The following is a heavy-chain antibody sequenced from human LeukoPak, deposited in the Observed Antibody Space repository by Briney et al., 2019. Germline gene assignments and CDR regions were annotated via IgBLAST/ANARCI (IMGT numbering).Heavy chain of an antibody. CDR3: AKDIRYGDGYNPAFDS. J-gene: IGHJ3*02. D-gene: IGHD5-12*01. CDR2: ISWNSGSI. Sequence: GGSLRLSSAASGFTFSSYWMSWVRQAPGKGLEGVSGISWNSGSIGYADSVKGRFTISRDNAKNSLYLQMNSLRAEDTALYYCAKDIRYGDGYNPAFDSWGQGTMVTVSS. CDR1: GFTFSSYW. V-gene: IGHV3-9*01.